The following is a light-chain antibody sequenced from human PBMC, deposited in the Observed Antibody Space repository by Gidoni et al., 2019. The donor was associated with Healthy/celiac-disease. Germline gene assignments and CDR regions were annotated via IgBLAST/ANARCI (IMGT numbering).Light chain of an antibody. CDR3: QQYYSTPH. J-gene: IGKJ4*01. V-gene: IGKV4-1*01. Sequence: DIVMTQSPDSLAVSLGERATINCKSSQSVVYSSNNKNYLAWSQQKPGQPPTLLIYWASTRESGVPDRFSGSGSGTDFTLTISSLQAEDVAVYYWQQYYSTPHFGGGTKVEIK. CDR1: QSVVYSSNNKNY. CDR2: WAS.